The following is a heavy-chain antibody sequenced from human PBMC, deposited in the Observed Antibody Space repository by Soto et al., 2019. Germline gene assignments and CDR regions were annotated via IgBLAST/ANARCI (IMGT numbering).Heavy chain of an antibody. CDR1: GFMFSSYG. D-gene: IGHD2-2*01. CDR2: ISYGGTYK. V-gene: IGHV3-30*18. Sequence: QVQLVESGGGVVQPGRSLRLSCAASGFMFSSYGIHWVRQAPGRGLEWVAVISYGGTYKYYADSVKGRFTLSRDNSENTVSLQMKSLRPEDTAVYYCAKQYTDLVIGAFDVWGPGAMVTVSS. J-gene: IGHJ3*01. CDR3: AKQYTDLVIGAFDV.